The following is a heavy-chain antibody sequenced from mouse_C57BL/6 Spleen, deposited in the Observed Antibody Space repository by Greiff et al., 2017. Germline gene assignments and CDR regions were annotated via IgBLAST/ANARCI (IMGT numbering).Heavy chain of an antibody. J-gene: IGHJ2*01. CDR1: GYSITSDY. Sequence: EVKLVESGPGLAKPSQTLSLTCSVTGYSITSDYWTWIRKFPGNKLEYMGYISYSGSTYYTPSLQSRIPITRDTSKNQYYLQLNSVTTEDTATYYCARSGSNFSFDYWGQGTTLTVSS. CDR2: ISYSGST. CDR3: ARSGSNFSFDY. D-gene: IGHD2-5*01. V-gene: IGHV3-8*01.